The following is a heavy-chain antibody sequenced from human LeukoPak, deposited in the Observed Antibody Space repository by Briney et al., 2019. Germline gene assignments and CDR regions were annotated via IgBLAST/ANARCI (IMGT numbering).Heavy chain of an antibody. J-gene: IGHJ4*02. CDR1: TVSGSSGNF. V-gene: IGHV4-4*02. CDR3: ARELRGAPTPGAY. CDR2: VLKSGRT. D-gene: IGHD1-26*01. Sequence: SETLSLTCALSTVSGSSGNFWSWVRQPPGEGLEWIGEVLKSGRTNYNPSLKTRVTISIDASKNQLSLELTSVTAADTAVYYCARELRGAPTPGAYWGQGTRVTVSS.